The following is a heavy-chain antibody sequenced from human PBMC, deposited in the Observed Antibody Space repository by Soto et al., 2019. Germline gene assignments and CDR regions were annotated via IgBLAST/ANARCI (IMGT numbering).Heavy chain of an antibody. CDR3: AVGQQAPKRYNWFDP. CDR2: IYHSGST. CDR1: GGSISSGGDS. Sequence: SETLSLTCAVSGGSISSGGDSWSWIRQPPGKGLEWIGYIYHSGSTYYNPSLKSRVTISVDRSKDQFSLKLSSVTAADTAVYYCAVGQQAPKRYNWFDPWGQGTLVTVSS. V-gene: IGHV4-30-2*01. D-gene: IGHD6-13*01. J-gene: IGHJ5*02.